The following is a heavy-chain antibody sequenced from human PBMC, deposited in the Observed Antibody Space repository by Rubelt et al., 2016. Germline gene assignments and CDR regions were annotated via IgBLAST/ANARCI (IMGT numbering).Heavy chain of an antibody. D-gene: IGHD2-21*01. Sequence: QVQLQQWGAGLLKPSETLSLTCAVYGGSFSGYYWSWIRQPPGKGLEWIGEINHSGSTSYNPSLNSRVTISVDTSKNQFSLRLSSVTAADTAGYHCARGNVVGILDGVEIWGQGTTVTVSS. CDR1: GGSFSGYY. CDR2: INHSGST. J-gene: IGHJ3*02. V-gene: IGHV4-34*02. CDR3: ARGNVVGILDGVEI.